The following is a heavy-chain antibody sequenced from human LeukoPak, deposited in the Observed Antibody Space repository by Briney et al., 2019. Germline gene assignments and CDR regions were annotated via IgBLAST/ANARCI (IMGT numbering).Heavy chain of an antibody. V-gene: IGHV4-38-2*02. Sequence: SETLSLTCTVSGYSISSGHYWGWIRQTPRKGLEWIATTFHSGSTYYNPSLKSRVTISVDTSKNQFSLRLTSVTAADTAVYFCVGDITFPWYYYWGQGTLVTVSS. CDR1: GYSISSGHY. J-gene: IGHJ4*02. CDR3: VGDITFPWYYY. CDR2: TFHSGST. D-gene: IGHD3-10*01.